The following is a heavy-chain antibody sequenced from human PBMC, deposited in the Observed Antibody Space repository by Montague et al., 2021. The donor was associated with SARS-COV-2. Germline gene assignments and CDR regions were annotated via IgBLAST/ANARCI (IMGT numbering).Heavy chain of an antibody. CDR3: ARSPEPMIILIITSLNWYFDL. D-gene: IGHD3-22*01. CDR1: GGSISSGGYY. V-gene: IGHV4-31*03. CDR2: IHYSGST. Sequence: ILSLTCTVSGGSISSGGYYWSWIRQHPGKGLEWIGYIHYSGSTYYNPSLKSRVTISVDTSKNQFSLKMSSVTAADTAVYYCARSPEPMIILIITSLNWYFDLWGRGTLVTVSS. J-gene: IGHJ2*01.